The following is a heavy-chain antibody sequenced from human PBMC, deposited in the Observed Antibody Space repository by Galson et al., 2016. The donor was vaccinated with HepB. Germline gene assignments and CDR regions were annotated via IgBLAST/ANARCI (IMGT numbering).Heavy chain of an antibody. D-gene: IGHD3-3*01. Sequence: ETLSLTCGVSGGSISSSRYYWAWIRQPPGKGLDWIGSIYYSGSPFYNPSLRGRATISVDTSKNQFSLKLTSVTAADTAVYYCARLPYDFWMGSCDFWAQGTLVTVSS. CDR3: ARLPYDFWMGSCDF. J-gene: IGHJ4*02. CDR1: GGSISSSRYY. V-gene: IGHV4-39*01. CDR2: IYYSGSP.